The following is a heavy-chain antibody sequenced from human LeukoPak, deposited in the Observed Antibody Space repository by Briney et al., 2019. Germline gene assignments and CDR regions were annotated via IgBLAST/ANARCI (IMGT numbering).Heavy chain of an antibody. D-gene: IGHD3-3*01. CDR1: GYSFTGYY. J-gene: IGHJ4*02. CDR3: ARDYRFWSGYYMDY. CDR2: INPNSGGT. V-gene: IGHV1-2*04. Sequence: ASVKVSCKASGYSFTGYYMHWVREAPGQGLEWMGWINPNSGGTNYAQKFQGWVTMTRDTSISTAYMELSRLRSDDTAVYYCARDYRFWSGYYMDYWGQGTLVTVSS.